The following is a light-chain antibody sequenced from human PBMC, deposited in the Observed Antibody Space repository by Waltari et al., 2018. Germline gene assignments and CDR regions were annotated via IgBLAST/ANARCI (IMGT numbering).Light chain of an antibody. CDR1: NSNIGSNT. CDR2: SNN. V-gene: IGLV1-44*01. CDR3: AAWDDSLNGQVV. Sequence: QSVLTQPPSASGTPGQRVTISCSGSNSNIGSNTLNWYQHLPGTAPTLLIYSNNRRPPGVPDPFSGSKSGTSASLAISGLQSEDEADYYCAAWDDSLNGQVVFGGGTKLTVL. J-gene: IGLJ2*01.